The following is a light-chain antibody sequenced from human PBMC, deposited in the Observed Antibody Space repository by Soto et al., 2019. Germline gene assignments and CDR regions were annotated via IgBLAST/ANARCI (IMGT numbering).Light chain of an antibody. J-gene: IGLJ3*02. V-gene: IGLV2-14*03. CDR2: DVT. CDR3: SSYTTSSTLV. Sequence: QSALTQPASVSGSPGQSITISCTGTSSDIGGYNFVSWYQQHPGKAPKLMIYDVTNRPPGLSDRFSGSKSGNTASLTISGLQAEDEADYSCSSYTTSSTLVFGGGTKLTVL. CDR1: SSDIGGYNF.